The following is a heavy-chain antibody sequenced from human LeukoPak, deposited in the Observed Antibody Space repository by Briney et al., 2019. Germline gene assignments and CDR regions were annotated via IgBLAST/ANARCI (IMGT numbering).Heavy chain of an antibody. Sequence: SETLSLTCTVSGGSISSSSYYWGWIRQPPGKGLEWIGSIYYSGSTYYNPSLKSRVTISVDTSKNQFSLKLSSVTAADTAVYYCARHKRSPLYYDILTGYIDYWGQGTLVTVSS. CDR2: IYYSGST. J-gene: IGHJ4*02. D-gene: IGHD3-9*01. CDR1: GGSISSSSYY. V-gene: IGHV4-39*01. CDR3: ARHKRSPLYYDILTGYIDY.